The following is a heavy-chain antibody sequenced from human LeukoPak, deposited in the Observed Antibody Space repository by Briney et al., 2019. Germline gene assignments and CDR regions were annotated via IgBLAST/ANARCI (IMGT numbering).Heavy chain of an antibody. J-gene: IGHJ5*02. V-gene: IGHV4-38-2*02. CDR2: IYHSGRT. D-gene: IGHD6-13*01. Sequence: SETLSLTCTVSGYSISSGYYWGWIRQPPGKGLEWIGSIYHSGRTFYNPSLKSRVTISVDTSKNQFSLKLSSVTAADTAVYYCARLWIAAAGNWFDPWGQGTLVTVSS. CDR3: ARLWIAAAGNWFDP. CDR1: GYSISSGYY.